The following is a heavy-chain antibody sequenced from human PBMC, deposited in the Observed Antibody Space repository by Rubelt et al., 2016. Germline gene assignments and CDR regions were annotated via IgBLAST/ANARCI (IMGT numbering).Heavy chain of an antibody. CDR2: INHSGST. J-gene: IGHJ4*02. D-gene: IGHD3-10*01. CDR3: ASGASHITMVRGTIDD. V-gene: IGHV4-34*01. Sequence: QVQLQQWGAGLLKPSDTLSLTCAVYGGSFSGYYWIWIRQPPGKGLEWIGEINHSGSTNYNPSLKSGVTVAVDTSKNEVSRKFSSVTAADTDVYYCASGASHITMVRGTIDDWGQGTLVTVSS. CDR1: GGSFSGYY.